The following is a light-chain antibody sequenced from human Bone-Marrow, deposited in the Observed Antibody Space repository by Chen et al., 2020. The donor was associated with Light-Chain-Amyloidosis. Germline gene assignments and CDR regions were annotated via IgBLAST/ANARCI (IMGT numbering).Light chain of an antibody. CDR2: DDS. V-gene: IGLV3-21*02. CDR3: QVWDRSSARPV. CDR1: NIGSTS. J-gene: IGLJ3*02. Sequence: SYVLTQPSSVSVAPGQTATIACGGNNIGSTSVHWYQQTPGQAPLLVVYDDSDRPSGIHERLSGSNSGNTATLTSSRVEAGDEADSYCQVWDRSSARPVFGGGTKLTVL.